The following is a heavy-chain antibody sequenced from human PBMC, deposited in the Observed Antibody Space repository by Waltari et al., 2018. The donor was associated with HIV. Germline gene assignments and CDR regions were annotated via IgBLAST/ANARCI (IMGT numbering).Heavy chain of an antibody. D-gene: IGHD2-15*01. CDR3: VRSRRREYCSGGRCYYFDF. CDR1: GFSLSTDGVG. J-gene: IGHJ4*02. CDR2: FYWDDDK. V-gene: IGHV2-5*02. Sequence: QITLKESGPTLVKPTQTLTLTCTFSGFSLSTDGVGVGWIRQTPGKALEWLARFYWDDDKAYSPSLRSRLTITKDTSKNQVVLTMTNMDPVDTGTYYCVRSRRREYCSGGRCYYFDFWGQGTLVTVSS.